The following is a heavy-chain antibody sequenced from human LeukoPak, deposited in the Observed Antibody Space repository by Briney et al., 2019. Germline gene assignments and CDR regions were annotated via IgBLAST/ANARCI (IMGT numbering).Heavy chain of an antibody. V-gene: IGHV3-30*01. Sequence: GGSLRLSCAASGFTFSSYAMHWVRQAPGKGLEWVAVISYDGSNKYYADSVKGRFTISRDNSKNTLYLQMNSLRAEDTAVYYCARGGAFTDYGSGYYWGQGTLVIVSS. J-gene: IGHJ4*02. D-gene: IGHD3-10*01. CDR1: GFTFSSYA. CDR3: ARGGAFTDYGSGYY. CDR2: ISYDGSNK.